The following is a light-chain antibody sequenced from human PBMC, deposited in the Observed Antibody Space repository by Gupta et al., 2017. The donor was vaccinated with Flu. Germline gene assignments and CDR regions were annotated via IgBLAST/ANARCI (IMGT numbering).Light chain of an antibody. V-gene: IGLV2-11*01. CDR1: SSDGGGYNY. CDR2: DVR. CDR3: CSYAGSPYV. J-gene: IGLJ1*01. Sequence: QSVTISCTGTSSDGGGYNYVSWYQQHPGKAPKLMIYDVRKRPSGVPDRFSGSKSGNTASLTISGLQAEDEDDYYCCSYAGSPYVFGTGTQVTVL.